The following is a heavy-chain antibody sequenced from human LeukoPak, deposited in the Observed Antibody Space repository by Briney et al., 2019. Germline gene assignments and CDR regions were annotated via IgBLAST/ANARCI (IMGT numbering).Heavy chain of an antibody. CDR3: AGDGYNYRADAFDI. CDR1: GSTFSSYG. J-gene: IGHJ3*02. Sequence: GGSLRLSCAASGSTFSSYGMHWVRQAPGKGLERVAFIRYDGSNKYYADSVKGRFTISRDNSKNTLYLQMNSLRAEDTAVYYCAGDGYNYRADAFDIWGQGTMVTVSS. D-gene: IGHD5-24*01. V-gene: IGHV3-30*02. CDR2: IRYDGSNK.